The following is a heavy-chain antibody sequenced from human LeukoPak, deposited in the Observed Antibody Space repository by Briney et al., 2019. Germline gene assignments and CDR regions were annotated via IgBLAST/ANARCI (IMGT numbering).Heavy chain of an antibody. CDR2: ISGSGGST. J-gene: IGHJ4*02. CDR3: ARALSLIGHCSGGSCDPDNWGEYYFDY. CDR1: GFTFSSYA. Sequence: PGGSLRLSCAASGFTFSSYAMSWVRQAPGKGLEWVSAISGSGGSTYYADSVKGRFTISRDNSKNTLYLQMNSLRAEDTAVYYCARALSLIGHCSGGSCDPDNWGEYYFDYWGQGTLVTVSS. D-gene: IGHD2-15*01. V-gene: IGHV3-23*01.